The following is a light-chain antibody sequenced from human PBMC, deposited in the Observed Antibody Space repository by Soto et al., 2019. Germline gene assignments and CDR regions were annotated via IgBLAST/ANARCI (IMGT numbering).Light chain of an antibody. J-gene: IGLJ2*01. Sequence: QSVLTQPPSVSAAPGQKVTISCSGSSSNIGNNYVSWYQQLPGIAPKLLIYDNNKRPSGIPDRFSGSKSGTSATLGITGLQTGDEADYYCGTWDSSLSAVVFGGGTKRTGL. CDR2: DNN. V-gene: IGLV1-51*01. CDR3: GTWDSSLSAVV. CDR1: SSNIGNNY.